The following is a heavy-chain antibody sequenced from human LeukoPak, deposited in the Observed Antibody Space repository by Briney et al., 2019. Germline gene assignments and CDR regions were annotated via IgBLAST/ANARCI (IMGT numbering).Heavy chain of an antibody. V-gene: IGHV3-48*03. J-gene: IGHJ5*02. CDR3: ARYRPEILTGYGFDP. CDR2: ISSSGSTI. CDR1: GFTFSSYE. Sequence: GGSLRLSCAASGFTFSSYEMNWVRQAPGKGLEWVSYISSSGSTIYYADSVKGRFTISRDSAKNSLYLQMNSLRAEDTAVYYCARYRPEILTGYGFDPWGQGTLVTVSS. D-gene: IGHD3-9*01.